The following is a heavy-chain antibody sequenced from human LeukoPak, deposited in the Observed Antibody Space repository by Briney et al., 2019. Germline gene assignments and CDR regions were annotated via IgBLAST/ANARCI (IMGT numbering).Heavy chain of an antibody. V-gene: IGHV3-21*01. CDR1: GFTFSSYS. CDR3: ARVTEAPYYFDY. J-gene: IGHJ4*02. CDR2: ISSSSSYI. Sequence: GGSLRLSCAASGFTFSSYSMNWVRRAPRKGLEWVSSISSSSSYIYYADSVKGRFTISRDNAKNSLYLQMNSLRAEDTAVYYCARVTEAPYYFDYWGQGTLVTVSS.